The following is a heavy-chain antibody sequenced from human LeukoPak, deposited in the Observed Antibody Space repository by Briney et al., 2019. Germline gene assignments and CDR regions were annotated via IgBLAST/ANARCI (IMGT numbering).Heavy chain of an antibody. V-gene: IGHV4-34*01. CDR1: GGSFSGYY. D-gene: IGHD5-18*01. CDR2: INHSGST. CDR3: ARTDTAMVDY. J-gene: IGHJ4*02. Sequence: SETLSLTCAVYGGSFSGYYWSWIRQPPGKGLEWIGEINHSGSTNYNTSLKSRVTISVDTSKNQFSLKLSSVTAADTAVYYCARTDTAMVDYWGQGTLVTVSS.